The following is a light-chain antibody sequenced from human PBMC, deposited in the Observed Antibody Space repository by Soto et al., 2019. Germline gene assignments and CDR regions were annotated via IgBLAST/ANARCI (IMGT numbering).Light chain of an antibody. CDR2: WAS. V-gene: IGKV4-1*01. CDR3: QQYYETPPT. J-gene: IGKJ1*01. CDR1: QSVLFGSSNKNY. Sequence: VVMTQSPDSLAVSLGERATIDCKSSQSVLFGSSNKNYLAWYQQKPGQPPKLLIYWASTRESGVPDRFRGSGSGTDFTLTITSLQAEDAAVYHCQQYYETPPTFGQGTKVDI.